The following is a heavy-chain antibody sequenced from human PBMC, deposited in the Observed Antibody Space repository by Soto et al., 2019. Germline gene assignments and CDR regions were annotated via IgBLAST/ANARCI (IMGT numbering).Heavy chain of an antibody. Sequence: QVQLVQSGAEVKKPGASVRVSCQTSAYTFTNYAVSWVRPAPGQGLEWMGWISGDNGNTIYAQKFQGRVTMTTDTSTRKAYMELRSLRSDDTAVYYCATGLLGYCSGGSCYSDSWGQGTRVTVSS. J-gene: IGHJ4*02. D-gene: IGHD2-15*01. CDR3: ATGLLGYCSGGSCYSDS. CDR1: AYTFTNYA. V-gene: IGHV1-18*01. CDR2: ISGDNGNT.